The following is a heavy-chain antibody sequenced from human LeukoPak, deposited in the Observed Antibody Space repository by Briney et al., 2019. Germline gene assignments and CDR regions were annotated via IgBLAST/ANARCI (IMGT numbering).Heavy chain of an antibody. V-gene: IGHV4-34*01. Sequence: PSETLSLTCAVYGGSFSGYYWSWIRQPPGKGQEWIGEINHSGSTNYNPSLKSRVTISVDTSKNQFSLKLSSVTAADTAVYYCARGGGGSGYYLDYWGQGTLVTVSS. CDR3: ARGGGGSGYYLDY. CDR1: GGSFSGYY. CDR2: INHSGST. J-gene: IGHJ4*02. D-gene: IGHD3-22*01.